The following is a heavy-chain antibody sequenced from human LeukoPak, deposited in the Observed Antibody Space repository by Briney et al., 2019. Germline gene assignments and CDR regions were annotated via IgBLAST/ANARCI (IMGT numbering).Heavy chain of an antibody. CDR2: ISSSGSTI. CDR1: EFTFSSYE. V-gene: IGHV3-48*03. D-gene: IGHD1-1*01. Sequence: GGSLRLSCAASEFTFSSYEMNWVRQAPGKWLEWVSYISSSGSTILYAESVKGRFTISRDNAKNSLLLQMNSLRAGDTAVYYCAREKASTSGTTDYDYWGQGTLVTVSS. J-gene: IGHJ4*02. CDR3: AREKASTSGTTDYDY.